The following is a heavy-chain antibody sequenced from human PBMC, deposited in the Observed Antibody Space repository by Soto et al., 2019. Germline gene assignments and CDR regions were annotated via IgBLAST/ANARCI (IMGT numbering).Heavy chain of an antibody. Sequence: EVQLVESGGGLVQPGGSLRLSCAASGFTVSSNYMSWVRQAPGKGLEWVSVIYSGGSTYYADSVKGRFTISRDNSKNTLYLQINSQRDEDTAVYYCARSSGYSSSWEDDYYYYYSMDVWGKGTTVHVSS. D-gene: IGHD6-13*01. CDR3: ARSSGYSSSWEDDYYYYYSMDV. V-gene: IGHV3-66*01. CDR2: IYSGGST. CDR1: GFTVSSNY. J-gene: IGHJ6*03.